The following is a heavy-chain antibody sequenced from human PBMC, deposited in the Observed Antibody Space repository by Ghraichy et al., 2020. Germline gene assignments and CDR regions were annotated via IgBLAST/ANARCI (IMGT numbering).Heavy chain of an antibody. CDR1: GFSLTTDQVV. D-gene: IGHD4-17*01. Sequence: SGPKLVKPTQTLTLTCTFSGFSLTTDQVVVGWVRQPPGKALEWLAFIYGNDDKRYRPYLRSRLTITKDTSKNQVVLTLTNMDPVDTGTYFCVHRTTVTSVDHWGQGTQVTVSS. CDR2: IYGNDDK. CDR3: VHRTTVTSVDH. V-gene: IGHV2-5*01. J-gene: IGHJ4*02.